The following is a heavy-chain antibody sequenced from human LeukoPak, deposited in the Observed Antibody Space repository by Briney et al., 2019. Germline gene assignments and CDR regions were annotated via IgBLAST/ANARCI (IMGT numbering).Heavy chain of an antibody. Sequence: ASVKVSCKASGYTFTTYGISWVRQAPGQGLEWMGWISSYNANTNYAQNLQGRVTMTTDTSTSTAYMELKNLRSDDTAVYYCARVIGYSSSWDAFDIWGQGTMVTVSS. CDR2: ISSYNANT. CDR3: ARVIGYSSSWDAFDI. D-gene: IGHD6-13*01. CDR1: GYTFTTYG. V-gene: IGHV1-18*01. J-gene: IGHJ3*02.